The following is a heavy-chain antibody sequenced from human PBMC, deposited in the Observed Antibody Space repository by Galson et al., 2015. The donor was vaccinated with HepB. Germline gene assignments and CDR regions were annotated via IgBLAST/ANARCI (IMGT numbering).Heavy chain of an antibody. CDR3: ARNYDSSGFYYPRY. CDR2: IRYDGSNK. CDR1: GFTFSSYG. D-gene: IGHD3-22*01. Sequence: SLRLSCAASGFTFSSYGMHWVRQAPGKGLEWVAFIRYDGSNKYYADSMKGRFTISRDNSKNTLYLQMNSLRAEDTAVYYCARNYDSSGFYYPRYWGQGTLVTVSS. V-gene: IGHV3-30*02. J-gene: IGHJ4*02.